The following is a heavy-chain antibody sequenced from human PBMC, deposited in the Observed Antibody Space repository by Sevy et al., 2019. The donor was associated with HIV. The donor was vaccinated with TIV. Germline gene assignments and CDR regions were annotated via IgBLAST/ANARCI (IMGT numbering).Heavy chain of an antibody. CDR3: ARSISWYASFDY. CDR1: GRTFNSYA. V-gene: IGHV1-69*13. D-gene: IGHD6-13*01. CDR2: IIPMLGTA. Sequence: ASVKVYCKASGRTFNSYAISWVRQAPGQGLEWMGGIIPMLGTAYYVQKFQDRVTITADESTSTAYMELSSLRSEDTAVYYCARSISWYASFDYWGQGTLVTVSS. J-gene: IGHJ4*02.